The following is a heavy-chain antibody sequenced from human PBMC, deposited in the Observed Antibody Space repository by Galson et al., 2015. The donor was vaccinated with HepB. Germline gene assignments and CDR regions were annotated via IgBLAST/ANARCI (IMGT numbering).Heavy chain of an antibody. D-gene: IGHD6-19*01. V-gene: IGHV3-48*02. CDR1: GFTFSTYS. CDR2: ITRTSNTI. Sequence: SLRLSCAASGFTFSTYSMNWVRQAPGKGLEWVAFITRTSNTIYYADSVKGRFTISRDNARNSLYLQMNSLRDEDTAVYYCARDHGDLEESGWYYFDHWGPGTPVTVSS. CDR3: ARDHGDLEESGWYYFDH. J-gene: IGHJ4*02.